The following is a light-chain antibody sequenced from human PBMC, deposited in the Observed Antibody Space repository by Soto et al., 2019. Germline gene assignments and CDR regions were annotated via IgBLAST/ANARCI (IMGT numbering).Light chain of an antibody. CDR1: QSARSY. J-gene: IGKJ4*01. CDR3: QQRSAWPLT. Sequence: EIVLTQSPATLSLSPGERATLSCRASQSARSYLAWYQQKPGQAPRLLIYDTSNRATGIPARFSGSGSGTDFTLTISSLEPEDFAVYYCQQRSAWPLTCGGGTKVEIK. V-gene: IGKV3-11*01. CDR2: DTS.